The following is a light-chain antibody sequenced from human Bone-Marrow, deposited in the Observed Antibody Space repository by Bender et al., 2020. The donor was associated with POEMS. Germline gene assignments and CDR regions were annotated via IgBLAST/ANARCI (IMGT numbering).Light chain of an antibody. J-gene: IGLJ3*02. V-gene: IGLV2-23*02. Sequence: QSALTQPASVSVSPGQSITISCTGTSSDVGSYNLVSWYQQHPGKAPKLMIYEVTKRPSGVSNRFSGSKSGSTASLTISGLQAEDEADYYCCSYAGRSAWVFGGGTKLTFL. CDR3: CSYAGRSAWV. CDR1: SSDVGSYNL. CDR2: EVT.